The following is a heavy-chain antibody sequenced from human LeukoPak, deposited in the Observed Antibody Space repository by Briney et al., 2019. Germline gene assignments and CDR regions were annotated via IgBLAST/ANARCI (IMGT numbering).Heavy chain of an antibody. D-gene: IGHD1/OR15-1a*01. J-gene: IGHJ4*02. Sequence: GGSLRLSCAASGFTFSTFGIHWVRQAPGKGLEWVAAISPHGDIEYYTDSVKGRFTISRDNSKNMIYLQMNSLRGEDSAVYYCAKINNNDDYWGQGNLVTVSS. CDR1: GFTFSTFG. CDR2: ISPHGDIE. V-gene: IGHV3-30*18. CDR3: AKINNNDDY.